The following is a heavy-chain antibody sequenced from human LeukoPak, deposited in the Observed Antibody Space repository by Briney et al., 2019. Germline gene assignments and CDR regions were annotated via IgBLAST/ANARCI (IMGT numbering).Heavy chain of an antibody. CDR2: IMPLFGTA. Sequence: ASVKVSCKASGGTFSGYAISWVRQAPGQGLEWLGGIMPLFGTAGYAQKFQGRVTITKDESTRTVSLELTSLTSDDTAVYYCARDVHGDYGSGWFDPWGQGTLVSVSS. J-gene: IGHJ5*02. CDR3: ARDVHGDYGSGWFDP. CDR1: GGTFSGYA. V-gene: IGHV1-69*05. D-gene: IGHD4-17*01.